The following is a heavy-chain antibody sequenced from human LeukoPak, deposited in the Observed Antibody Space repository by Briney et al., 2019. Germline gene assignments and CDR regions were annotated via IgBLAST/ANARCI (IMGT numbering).Heavy chain of an antibody. V-gene: IGHV1-2*02. Sequence: ASVKVSCKTSGYTFTVKFLHWLRQAPGQGLEWMGGIEPNSGGAVYGQNFRGRVTVTRDTSVSTAYIELSRLRSDDTAVYYCAKAEYCSSTSCYLGVGWFDPWGQGTLVTVSS. D-gene: IGHD2-2*01. CDR3: AKAEYCSSTSCYLGVGWFDP. CDR2: IEPNSGGA. J-gene: IGHJ5*02. CDR1: GYTFTVKF.